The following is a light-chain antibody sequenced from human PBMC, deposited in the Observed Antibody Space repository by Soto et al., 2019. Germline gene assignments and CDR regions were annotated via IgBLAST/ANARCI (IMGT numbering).Light chain of an antibody. Sequence: DIQMTQSPSSLSASVGDRFTITCRASQSISSYLNWYQQKSGKAPKLLIYKASSLESGVPSRFSGSGSGTDFTLTISSLEPEDFAVYYCQQRSNWPPGITFGQGTRLEIK. CDR3: QQRSNWPPGIT. V-gene: IGKV1-39*01. CDR1: QSISSY. J-gene: IGKJ5*01. CDR2: KAS.